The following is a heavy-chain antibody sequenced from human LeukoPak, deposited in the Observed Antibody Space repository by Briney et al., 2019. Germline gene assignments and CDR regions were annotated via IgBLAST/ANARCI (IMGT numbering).Heavy chain of an antibody. CDR1: GFTFSSYA. J-gene: IGHJ4*02. Sequence: SGGSLRLSCAASGFTFSSYAMHWVRQAPGKGLEWVAVISYDGSNKYYADSVKGRFTISRDNSKNTLYLQMNSLRAEDTAVYYCARGVAAAGRALDYWGQGTWSPSPQ. CDR3: ARGVAAAGRALDY. V-gene: IGHV3-30*04. D-gene: IGHD6-13*01. CDR2: ISYDGSNK.